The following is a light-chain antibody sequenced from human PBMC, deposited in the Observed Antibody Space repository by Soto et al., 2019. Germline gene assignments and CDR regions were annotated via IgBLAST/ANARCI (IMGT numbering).Light chain of an antibody. CDR3: YQYNKWNSST. J-gene: IGKJ5*01. CDR1: QRVNHH. Sequence: VMPLSPDTLSASPGERVSLSCRASQRVNHHIACYQQKPGQAPRLLIFDKASRAVVVRARFSGCGTGTEFTLPIIGLQSEDFGVYYCYQYNKWNSSTFGQGTRLAIK. CDR2: DKA. V-gene: IGKV3-15*01.